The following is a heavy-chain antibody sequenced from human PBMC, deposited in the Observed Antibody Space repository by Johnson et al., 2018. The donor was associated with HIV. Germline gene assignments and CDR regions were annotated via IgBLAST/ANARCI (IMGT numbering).Heavy chain of an antibody. Sequence: QEQLVESGGGLVQPGGSLRLSCAASGFTFSTYWMSWVRQAPGKGLEWVAVISFDGSNKYYADSVKGRFTISRDNSKNTLYLQMNSLRAEDTAVYYCARAYTYGAFDIWGQGTTVTISS. CDR2: ISFDGSNK. CDR1: GFTFSTYW. D-gene: IGHD5-18*01. J-gene: IGHJ3*02. CDR3: ARAYTYGAFDI. V-gene: IGHV3-30*03.